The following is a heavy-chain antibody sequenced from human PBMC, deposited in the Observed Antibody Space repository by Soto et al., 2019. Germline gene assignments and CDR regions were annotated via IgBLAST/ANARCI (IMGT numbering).Heavy chain of an antibody. V-gene: IGHV3-30*18. CDR3: AKDSDSSGWYEDIDY. D-gene: IGHD6-19*01. CDR1: GFTFSSYG. Sequence: QVQLVESGGGVVQPGRSLRLSCAASGFTFSSYGMHWVRQAPGKGLEWVAVISYDGSNKYYADSVKGRFTISRDNSKNTLYLQMNSLRAEDTAVYYCAKDSDSSGWYEDIDYWGQGTLVTVSS. J-gene: IGHJ4*02. CDR2: ISYDGSNK.